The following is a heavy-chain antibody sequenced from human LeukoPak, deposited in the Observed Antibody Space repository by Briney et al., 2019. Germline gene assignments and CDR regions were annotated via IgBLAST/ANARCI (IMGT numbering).Heavy chain of an antibody. Sequence: VASVKVSCKASGYTFTSYDINWVRQATGQGLEWMGWMNPNSGNTGYAQKFQGRVTMTRNTSISTAYMELSSLRSEDTAVYYCARVRITIFRDFDYWGQGTLVTVSS. J-gene: IGHJ4*02. CDR1: GYTFTSYD. CDR3: ARVRITIFRDFDY. CDR2: MNPNSGNT. D-gene: IGHD3-9*01. V-gene: IGHV1-8*01.